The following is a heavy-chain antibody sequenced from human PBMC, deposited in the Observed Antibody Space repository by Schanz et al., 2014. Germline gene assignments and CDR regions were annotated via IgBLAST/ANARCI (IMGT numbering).Heavy chain of an antibody. CDR2: ISGSSSTK. D-gene: IGHD4-17*01. Sequence: DVQLLESGGGLVRPGGSLRLSCAASGFTFSSYTMNWVRQAPGKGLEWVSYISGSSSTKYYADSVKGRFTISRDNGKKSLYLQMNSLRAEDTAVYFCARDAVTSVLTPGFYYWGQGTQVTVSS. J-gene: IGHJ4*02. V-gene: IGHV3-48*01. CDR3: ARDAVTSVLTPGFYY. CDR1: GFTFSSYT.